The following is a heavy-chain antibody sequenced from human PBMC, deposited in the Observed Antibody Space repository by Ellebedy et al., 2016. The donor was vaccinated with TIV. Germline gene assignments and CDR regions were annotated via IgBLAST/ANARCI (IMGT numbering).Heavy chain of an antibody. D-gene: IGHD5-18*01. V-gene: IGHV4-30-4*01. CDR1: GGPINSGAYY. Sequence: SETLSLTCTVFGGPINSGAYYWSWIRQPPGKGLEWIGYIYSSGNTYYNPSLKCRFTISLDTSKNHFSLKLSSVTAADSAVYYCATAVDTAIVINYWGQGTLVIVSS. CDR3: ATAVDTAIVINY. CDR2: IYSSGNT. J-gene: IGHJ4*02.